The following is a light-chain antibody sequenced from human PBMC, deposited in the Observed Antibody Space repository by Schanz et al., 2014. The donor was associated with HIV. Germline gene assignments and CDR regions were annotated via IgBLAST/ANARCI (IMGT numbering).Light chain of an antibody. Sequence: QSALTQPASVSGSPGQSITISCTGTSSDVGGYNYVSWYQQHPGKAPKLMIYDVSNRPSGVSNRFSGSKSDTSASLAITGLQAEDEADYYCAAWDDSLSGWGFGGGTKLTVL. CDR1: SSDVGGYNY. V-gene: IGLV2-14*01. J-gene: IGLJ3*02. CDR2: DVS. CDR3: AAWDDSLSGWG.